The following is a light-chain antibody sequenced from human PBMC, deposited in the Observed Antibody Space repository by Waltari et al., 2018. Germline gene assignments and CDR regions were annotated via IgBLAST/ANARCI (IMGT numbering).Light chain of an antibody. CDR1: QSVLYSSNNKNY. CDR3: QQYYSTPPALT. CDR2: WAS. J-gene: IGKJ4*01. V-gene: IGKV4-1*01. Sequence: DIVMTQSPDSLAVSLGERAPINCKSSQSVLYSSNNKNYLAWYQQKPGQPPKLLIYWASTRESGVPDRFSGSGSGTDFTLTISSLQAEDVAVYYCQQYYSTPPALTFGGGTKVEIK.